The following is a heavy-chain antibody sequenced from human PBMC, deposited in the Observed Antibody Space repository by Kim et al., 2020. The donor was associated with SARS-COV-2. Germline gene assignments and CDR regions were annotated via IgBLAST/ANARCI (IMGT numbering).Heavy chain of an antibody. CDR1: GFTFSSYA. Sequence: GGSLRLSCSASGFTFSSYAMHWVRQAPGKGLEYVSAISSNGGSTYYADSVKGRFTISRDNSKNTLYLQMSSLRAEDTAVYYCVKDLGSYGPTLYYFDYWGQGTLVTVSS. CDR3: VKDLGSYGPTLYYFDY. CDR2: ISSNGGST. V-gene: IGHV3-64D*09. D-gene: IGHD5-18*01. J-gene: IGHJ4*02.